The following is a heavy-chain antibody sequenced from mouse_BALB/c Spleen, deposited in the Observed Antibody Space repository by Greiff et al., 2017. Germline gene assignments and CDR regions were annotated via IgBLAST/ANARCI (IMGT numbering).Heavy chain of an antibody. Sequence: EVKLQQSGPELVKPGASVKMSCKASGYTFTSYVMHWVKQKPGQGLEWIGYINPYNDGTKYNEKFKGKATLTSDKSSSTAYMELSSLTSEDSAVYYCIYGYDAGAWFAYWGQGTLVTVSA. D-gene: IGHD2-2*01. J-gene: IGHJ3*01. V-gene: IGHV1-14*01. CDR2: INPYNDGT. CDR3: IYGYDAGAWFAY. CDR1: GYTFTSYV.